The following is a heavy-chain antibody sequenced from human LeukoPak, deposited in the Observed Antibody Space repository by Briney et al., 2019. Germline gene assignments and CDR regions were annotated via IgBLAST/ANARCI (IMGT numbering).Heavy chain of an antibody. D-gene: IGHD6-19*01. Sequence: GGSLRLSCAASGFTFSSYGMHWVRQAPGKGLEWVAVISYDGDTEYHTDSVKGRFTISRDNSKNTLYLQMSSLRAEDTAVYYCARDYSSGWVDYWGQGTLVTVSS. CDR1: GFTFSSYG. CDR3: ARDYSSGWVDY. CDR2: ISYDGDTE. V-gene: IGHV3-30*03. J-gene: IGHJ4*02.